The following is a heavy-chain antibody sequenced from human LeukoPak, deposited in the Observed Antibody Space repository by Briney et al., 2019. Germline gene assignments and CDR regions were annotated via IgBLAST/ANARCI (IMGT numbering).Heavy chain of an antibody. CDR3: ARGLGHYYYYMDV. Sequence: SVKVSCKASVGTFSSYAISWVRQAPGQGLEWMGRIIPILGIANYAQKFQGRVTITADKSTSTAYMELSSLGSEDTAVYYCARGLGHYYYYMDVWGKGTTVTVSS. J-gene: IGHJ6*03. V-gene: IGHV1-69*04. CDR2: IIPILGIA. CDR1: VGTFSSYA. D-gene: IGHD7-27*01.